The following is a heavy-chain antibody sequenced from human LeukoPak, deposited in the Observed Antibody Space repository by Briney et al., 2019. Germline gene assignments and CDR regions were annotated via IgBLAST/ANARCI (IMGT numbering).Heavy chain of an antibody. J-gene: IGHJ5*02. CDR1: GYTFTSYY. CDR3: ARDGDYHGSGSKKFAGGWFDP. Sequence: GASVKVSCKASGYTFTSYYMHWVRQAPGQGLEWMGIINPSGGSTSYAQKFQGRVTMTRDMSTSTVYMELSSLRSEDTAVYYCARDGDYHGSGSKKFAGGWFDPWGQGTLVTVFS. V-gene: IGHV1-46*01. D-gene: IGHD3-10*01. CDR2: INPSGGST.